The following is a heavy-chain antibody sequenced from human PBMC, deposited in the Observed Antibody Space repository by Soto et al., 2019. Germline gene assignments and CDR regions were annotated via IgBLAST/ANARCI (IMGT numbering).Heavy chain of an antibody. Sequence: EVQLVESGGGLIQPGGSLRLSCAASGFTVSSNYMSWVRQAPGKGLEWVSVIYSGGSTYYADSVKGRFTISRDNSKNTLYSQMNSLRAEDTAVYYCAREASGQSPFDYWGQGTLVTVSS. J-gene: IGHJ4*02. V-gene: IGHV3-53*01. CDR3: AREASGQSPFDY. CDR2: IYSGGST. CDR1: GFTVSSNY. D-gene: IGHD2-15*01.